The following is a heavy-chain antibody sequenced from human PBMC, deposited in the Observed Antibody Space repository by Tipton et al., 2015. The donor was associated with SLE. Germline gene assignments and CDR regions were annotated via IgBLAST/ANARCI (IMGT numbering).Heavy chain of an antibody. CDR3: ASSGLSGGILSNWFDS. J-gene: IGHJ5*01. V-gene: IGHV4-4*07. CDR1: SGSISDYY. Sequence: TLSLTCNLSSGSISDYYWSWIRQPAGKGLEWIGRMHISGTANYNPSLKSRVTISLDASKNQVSLKLSSVTSADTAVYYCASSGLSGGILSNWFDSWGQGTLVTVAS. D-gene: IGHD3-10*01. CDR2: MHISGTA.